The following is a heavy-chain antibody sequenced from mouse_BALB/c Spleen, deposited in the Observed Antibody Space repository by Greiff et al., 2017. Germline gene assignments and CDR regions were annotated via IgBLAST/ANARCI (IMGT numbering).Heavy chain of an antibody. CDR2: INPSNGRT. Sequence: QVQLQQPGAELVKPGASVKLTCKASGYTFTSYWMHWVKQRPGQGLEWIGEINPSNGRTNYNEKFKSKATLTVDKSSSTAYMQLSSLTSEDSAVYYCAITGHYWGQGTTLTVSS. D-gene: IGHD4-1*01. CDR1: GYTFTSYW. V-gene: IGHV1S81*02. J-gene: IGHJ2*01. CDR3: AITGHY.